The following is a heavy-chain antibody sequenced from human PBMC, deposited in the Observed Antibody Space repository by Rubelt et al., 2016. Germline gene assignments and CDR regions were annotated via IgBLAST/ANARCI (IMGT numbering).Heavy chain of an antibody. Sequence: GSLRLSCAASGFTFSSYWMSWVRQAPGKGLEWVANIKQDGSEKYYVDSVKGRFTISRDNAKNSLYLQMNSLRAEDTAVYYCAKAAGASAGKGGWFDPWGQGTLVTVSS. V-gene: IGHV3-7*01. CDR3: AKAAGASAGKGGWFDP. J-gene: IGHJ5*02. CDR2: IKQDGSEK. CDR1: GFTFSSYW. D-gene: IGHD6-13*01.